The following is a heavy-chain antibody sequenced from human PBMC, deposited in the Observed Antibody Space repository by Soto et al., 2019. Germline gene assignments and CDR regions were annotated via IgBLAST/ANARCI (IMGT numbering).Heavy chain of an antibody. J-gene: IGHJ4*02. Sequence: SETLSLTCTVSGGSIFSSSYYWGWMRQPPGKGLEWIGSIHYSGTTYYNPSLQSRVTISVDTSRNQFSLKLTSVTAADTAVYYCAPTTYGSGSYYYYWGQGALVTVS. CDR3: APTTYGSGSYYYY. V-gene: IGHV4-39*01. CDR1: GGSIFSSSYY. CDR2: IHYSGTT. D-gene: IGHD3-10*01.